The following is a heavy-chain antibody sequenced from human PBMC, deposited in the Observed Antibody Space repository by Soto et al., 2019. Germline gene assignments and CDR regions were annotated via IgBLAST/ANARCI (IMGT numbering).Heavy chain of an antibody. CDR2: ISGSGTTI. D-gene: IGHD1-26*01. V-gene: IGHV3-11*01. CDR3: ARDGRYKTPYDGFDT. Sequence: QAQVVESGGGLVKPGGSLRLSCATSGINFSDHFMAWIRLSPGKGLEWIAYISGSGTTIYYADSVRRRFTISRDNANDSLYLQMNSLRAEDTAVYYCARDGRYKTPYDGFDTWGQGTMVTVSS. J-gene: IGHJ3*02. CDR1: GINFSDHF.